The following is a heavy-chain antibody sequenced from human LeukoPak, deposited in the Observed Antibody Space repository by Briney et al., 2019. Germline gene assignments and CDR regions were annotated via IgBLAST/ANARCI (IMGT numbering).Heavy chain of an antibody. D-gene: IGHD5-18*01. CDR2: IYTSGST. CDR3: ARDGFGYSYGYNWFDP. Sequence: SETLSLTCTVSGGSISSGSYYWSWIRQPAGKGLEWIGRIYTSGSTNYNPSLKSRVTISVDTSKNQFSLKLSSVTAADTAVYYCARDGFGYSYGYNWFDPWGQGTLVTVSS. J-gene: IGHJ5*02. V-gene: IGHV4-61*02. CDR1: GGSISSGSYY.